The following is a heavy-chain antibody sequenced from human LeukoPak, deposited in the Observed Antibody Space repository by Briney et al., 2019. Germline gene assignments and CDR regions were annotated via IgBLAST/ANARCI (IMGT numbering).Heavy chain of an antibody. CDR1: GFTFSSYL. D-gene: IGHD6-13*01. CDR3: ARDWARGYSSSWYYFDY. CDR2: IKQGGSEK. Sequence: GGSLRLSCAASGFTFSSYLMSWVRQAPGKGLEWVSNIKQGGSEKYYVDSVKGRFTISRDNAKNSLYLQMNSLRADDTAVYYCARDWARGYSSSWYYFDYWGQGTLVTVSP. J-gene: IGHJ4*02. V-gene: IGHV3-7*05.